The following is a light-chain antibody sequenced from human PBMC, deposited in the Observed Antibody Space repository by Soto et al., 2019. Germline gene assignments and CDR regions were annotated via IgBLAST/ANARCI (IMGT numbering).Light chain of an antibody. CDR2: GPS. Sequence: TQSPSTLSASVGDTVTITCRASQSISVSLAWYQQKPGQAPRLLIYGPSSRATGIPDRFSGSGSGTDFTLTISRLEPEDFAVYYCQQFGSSPPRITFGQGTRLEIK. J-gene: IGKJ5*01. V-gene: IGKV3-20*01. CDR3: QQFGSSPPRIT. CDR1: QSISVS.